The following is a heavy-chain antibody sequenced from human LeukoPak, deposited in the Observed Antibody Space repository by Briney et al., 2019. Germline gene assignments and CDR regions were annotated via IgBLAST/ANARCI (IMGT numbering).Heavy chain of an antibody. J-gene: IGHJ4*02. V-gene: IGHV3-9*01. CDR1: GFTFDDYA. D-gene: IGHD1-26*01. CDR3: ARDADSGSYFDY. Sequence: GRSLRLSCAASGFTFDDYAMHWVRQAPGKGLEWVSGISWNSGSIGYADSVKGRFTISRDNSKNTLYLQMNSLRAEDTAVYYCARDADSGSYFDYWGQGTLVTVSS. CDR2: ISWNSGSI.